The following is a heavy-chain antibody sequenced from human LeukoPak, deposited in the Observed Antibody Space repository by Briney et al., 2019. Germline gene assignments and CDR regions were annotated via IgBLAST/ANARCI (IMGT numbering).Heavy chain of an antibody. CDR3: ARNLVPAATCVLPHDY. V-gene: IGHV1-18*01. CDR2: ISAYNGNT. CDR1: GYTFTSYG. Sequence: ASVKVSCKASGYTFTSYGISWVRQAPGRGVEWMVWISAYNGNTNYAQNLQGRVTMTTATSTSTAYMDLRSLRSDDAAVYYCARNLVPAATCVLPHDYWGQGTLVTVSS. D-gene: IGHD2-2*01. J-gene: IGHJ4*02.